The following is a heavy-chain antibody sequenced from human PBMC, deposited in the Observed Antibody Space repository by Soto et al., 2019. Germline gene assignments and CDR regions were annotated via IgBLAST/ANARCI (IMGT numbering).Heavy chain of an antibody. CDR3: NTDSYRDMNVVRLDN. J-gene: IGHJ4*01. CDR1: GFTFSNAW. V-gene: IGHV3-15*07. D-gene: IGHD3-16*02. Sequence: GVSLRLSCVGSGFTFSNAWINWVRQAPGKGLQWVGRIKSETHGGTTDFAAPVKGRFAISRDDSRNLVYMQMNSLKIEDTAVYYCNTDSYRDMNVVRLDNWGHGTLVNVSS. CDR2: IKSETHGGTT.